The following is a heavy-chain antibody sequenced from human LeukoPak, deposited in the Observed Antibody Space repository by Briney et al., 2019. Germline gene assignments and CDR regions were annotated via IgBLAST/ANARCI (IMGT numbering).Heavy chain of an antibody. CDR2: INPNSGGT. V-gene: IGHV1-2*06. CDR3: ARGLAYYDSSGLDAFDI. D-gene: IGHD3-22*01. J-gene: IGHJ3*02. Sequence: GASVKVSCKTSGYTFTGYYIHWVRQAPGQGLEWMGRINPNSGGTNYAQKFQGRVTMTRDTSISTAYMELSRLRSDDTAVYYCARGLAYYDSSGLDAFDIWGQGTMVTVSS. CDR1: GYTFTGYY.